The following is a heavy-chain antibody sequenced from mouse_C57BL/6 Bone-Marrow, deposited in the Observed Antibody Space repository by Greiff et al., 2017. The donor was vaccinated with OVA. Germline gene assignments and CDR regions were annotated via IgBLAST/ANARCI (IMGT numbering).Heavy chain of an antibody. CDR3: ARQQDGASY. CDR2: ISSGGSYT. Sequence: DVMLVESGGDLVKPGGYLKLSCAASGFTFSSYGLSWVRQPPAKMLEWVATISSGGSYTSYPDSVKGRFTISRDNAKNTLYLQMSSLKSEDTAMYYCARQQDGASYWGQGTLVTVSA. V-gene: IGHV5-6*02. J-gene: IGHJ3*01. CDR1: GFTFSSYG.